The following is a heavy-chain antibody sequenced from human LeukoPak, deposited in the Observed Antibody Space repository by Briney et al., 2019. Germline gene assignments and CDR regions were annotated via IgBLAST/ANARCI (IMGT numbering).Heavy chain of an antibody. CDR1: GFTFSSYG. Sequence: GGSLRLSCAASGFTFSSYGMYWVRQAPGKGLEWVAFIRYDGSNKYYADSVKGRFTISRDNSKNTLDLQMKSLRAEDTAVYYCAKGREYDSSGLWGQGTLVTVSS. CDR2: IRYDGSNK. D-gene: IGHD3-22*01. V-gene: IGHV3-30*02. J-gene: IGHJ4*02. CDR3: AKGREYDSSGL.